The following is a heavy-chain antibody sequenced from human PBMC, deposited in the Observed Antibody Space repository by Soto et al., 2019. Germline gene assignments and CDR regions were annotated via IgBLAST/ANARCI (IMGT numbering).Heavy chain of an antibody. CDR1: GYTFTSYG. V-gene: IGHV1-18*01. CDR3: AREGSDCSGGSCYSGVDA. CDR2: ISAYNADT. D-gene: IGHD2-15*01. Sequence: QVQLVQSGPEVKNPGASVKVSCKASGYTFTSYGISWVRQAPGQGLEWMGWISAYNADTNYAQKLQGRVTMTTDTSTTTAYMELRSLRSDDTAVYYCAREGSDCSGGSCYSGVDAWGQGTTVTVSS. J-gene: IGHJ6*02.